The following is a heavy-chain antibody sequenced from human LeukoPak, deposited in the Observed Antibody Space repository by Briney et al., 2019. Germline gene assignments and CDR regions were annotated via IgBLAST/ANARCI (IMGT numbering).Heavy chain of an antibody. D-gene: IGHD2-15*01. J-gene: IGHJ4*02. CDR1: GFTLSSYG. Sequence: GSLRLSCAASGFTLSSYGMSWVRQAPGKGLEWVSGISGSGDSTYNADSVKGRFTVSRDNSKNTLYLQMNSLRAEDTAVYYCARCSGGSCYHRFDYWGQGTLVTVSS. V-gene: IGHV3-23*01. CDR2: ISGSGDST. CDR3: ARCSGGSCYHRFDY.